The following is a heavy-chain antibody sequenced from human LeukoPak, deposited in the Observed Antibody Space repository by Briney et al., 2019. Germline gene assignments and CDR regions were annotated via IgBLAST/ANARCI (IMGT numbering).Heavy chain of an antibody. D-gene: IGHD3-3*01. J-gene: IGHJ5*02. Sequence: PSETLSLTCTASGGSISSYYWSWIRQPPGKGLEWIGYIYYSGSTNYNPSLKSRVTISVDTSKNQFSLKLSSVTAADTAVYYCARDQTIFGEFRFDPWGQGTLVTVSS. CDR2: IYYSGST. CDR3: ARDQTIFGEFRFDP. CDR1: GGSISSYY. V-gene: IGHV4-59*01.